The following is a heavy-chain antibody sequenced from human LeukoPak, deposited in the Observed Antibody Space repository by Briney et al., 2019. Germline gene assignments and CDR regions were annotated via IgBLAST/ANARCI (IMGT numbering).Heavy chain of an antibody. CDR1: GYSISSGYY. CDR3: ARERGYFDTRDY. D-gene: IGHD3-9*01. Sequence: AETLSLTCTVSGYSISSGYYWGWIRQPPGQGLEWIGNIFHSGSTYYNPSLKSRVTISVDTSKNQFSLKLSSVTAADTAVYYCARERGYFDTRDYWGQGTLVTVSS. J-gene: IGHJ4*02. V-gene: IGHV4-38-2*02. CDR2: IFHSGST.